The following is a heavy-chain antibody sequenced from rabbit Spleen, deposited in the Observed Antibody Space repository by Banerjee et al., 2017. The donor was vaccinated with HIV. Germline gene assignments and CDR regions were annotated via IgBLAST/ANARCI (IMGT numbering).Heavy chain of an antibody. CDR3: ARDTSSSFSSYGMDL. J-gene: IGHJ3*01. V-gene: IGHV1S40*01. CDR2: IDTGSSGFT. Sequence: QSLEESGGDLLKPGASLPLTSIASGVSFSGDSYMCWVRQAPGRGLEWIACIDTGSSGFTYFASWAKGRFTISKTSSTTVTLQMTSRTAADTATYFCARDTSSSFSSYGMDLWGQGTLVTVS. D-gene: IGHD1-1*01. CDR1: GVSFSGDSY.